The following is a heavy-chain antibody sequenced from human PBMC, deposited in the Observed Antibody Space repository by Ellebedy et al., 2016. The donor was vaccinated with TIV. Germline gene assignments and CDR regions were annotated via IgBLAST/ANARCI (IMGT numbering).Heavy chain of an antibody. D-gene: IGHD5-18*01. Sequence: GGSLRLXCAASGFTFRDSAMMWVRQAPGKGLEWVSGISGSGGHTYYADSVKGRFTISRDNTDNMVYLQMSSLRAEDTAVYYCAAETRGYSYWGQGTLVTVSS. V-gene: IGHV3-23*01. CDR2: ISGSGGHT. CDR1: GFTFRDSA. CDR3: AAETRGYSY. J-gene: IGHJ4*02.